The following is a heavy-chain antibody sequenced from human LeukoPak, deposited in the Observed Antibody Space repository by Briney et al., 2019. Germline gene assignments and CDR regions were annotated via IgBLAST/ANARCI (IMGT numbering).Heavy chain of an antibody. Sequence: GESLQISCKGSGYSFTSYWISWVRQMPGKGLEWMGRIDPSDSYTNYSPSFQGHVTISADKSISTAYLQWSSLKASDTAMYYCARQWDRRSGGSCYSFFDYWGQGTLVTVSS. CDR2: IDPSDSYT. V-gene: IGHV5-10-1*01. J-gene: IGHJ4*02. D-gene: IGHD2-15*01. CDR1: GYSFTSYW. CDR3: ARQWDRRSGGSCYSFFDY.